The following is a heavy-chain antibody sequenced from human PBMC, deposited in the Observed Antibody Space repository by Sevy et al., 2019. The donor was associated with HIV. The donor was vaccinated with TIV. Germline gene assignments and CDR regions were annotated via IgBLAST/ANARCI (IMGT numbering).Heavy chain of an antibody. CDR1: GFSFSSYM. J-gene: IGHJ3*01. Sequence: GGSLRLSCTASGFSFSSYMMNWVRQAPGKGLEWVASISYSRNYIYYADSLKGRFTISRDNAKNSLFLQMNSLRAEDMAVYYCARPYGSGSWEAFDVWGQGTMVTVSS. CDR3: ARPYGSGSWEAFDV. CDR2: ISYSRNYI. D-gene: IGHD3-10*01. V-gene: IGHV3-21*01.